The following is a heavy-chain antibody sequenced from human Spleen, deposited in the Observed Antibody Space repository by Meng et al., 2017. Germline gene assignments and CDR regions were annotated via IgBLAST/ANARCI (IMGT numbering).Heavy chain of an antibody. V-gene: IGHV3-48*03. CDR2: ISSSGSTI. CDR3: ARERFRDCSGDTCGDY. J-gene: IGHJ4*02. CDR1: GFTFSSYE. Sequence: GGSLRLSCAASGFTFSSYEMNWVRQAPGKGLEWVSYISSSGSTIYYADSVKGRFTISRDNAQNSLFLQMSSLRAEDTAVYYCARERFRDCSGDTCGDYWGQGTLVTVSS. D-gene: IGHD2-15*01.